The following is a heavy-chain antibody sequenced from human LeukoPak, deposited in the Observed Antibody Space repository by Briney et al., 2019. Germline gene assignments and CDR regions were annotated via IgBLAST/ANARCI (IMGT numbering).Heavy chain of an antibody. CDR1: GGSISSYY. J-gene: IGHJ4*02. Sequence: SETLSLTCTVSGGSISSYYWGWIRQPPGKGLEWIGSIYYSGSTYYNPSLKSRVTISVDTSKNQFSLKLSSVTAADTAVYYCARVIGSSFDYWGQGTLVTVSS. D-gene: IGHD6-13*01. CDR2: IYYSGST. V-gene: IGHV4-39*07. CDR3: ARVIGSSFDY.